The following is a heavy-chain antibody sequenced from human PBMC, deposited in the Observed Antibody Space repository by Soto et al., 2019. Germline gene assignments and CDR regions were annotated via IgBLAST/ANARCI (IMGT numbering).Heavy chain of an antibody. Sequence: PSDTLSLTCTVSGGSISSGGYYWSWIRQHPGKGLEWIGYIYYSGSTYYNPSLKSRVTISVDTSKSQFSLKLSSVTAADTAVYYCASADYDFWSGPPHVWGKGTTVTVSS. CDR2: IYYSGST. CDR1: GGSISSGGYY. J-gene: IGHJ6*04. V-gene: IGHV4-31*03. D-gene: IGHD3-3*01. CDR3: ASADYDFWSGPPHV.